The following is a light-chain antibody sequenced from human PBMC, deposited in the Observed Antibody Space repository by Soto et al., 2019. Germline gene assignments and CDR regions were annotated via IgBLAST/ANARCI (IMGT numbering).Light chain of an antibody. Sequence: EIVLTQSPGTLSLSPGDRATLSCRASETVTGKYLAWYQQKAGQAPRLLIFAASNRATGIPDRFSGSGSGTDFTLTISSLEPEDFAVYFCQQYSSPPQTFGQGTKVEIK. CDR1: ETVTGKY. V-gene: IGKV3-20*01. J-gene: IGKJ1*01. CDR3: QQYSSPPQT. CDR2: AAS.